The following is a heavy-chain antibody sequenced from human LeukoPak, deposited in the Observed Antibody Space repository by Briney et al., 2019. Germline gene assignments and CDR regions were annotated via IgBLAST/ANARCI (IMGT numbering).Heavy chain of an antibody. J-gene: IGHJ6*03. CDR2: MTTSGNIK. CDR3: ARDPSYDFWSGRGHYMDV. CDR1: GLTLSDDY. V-gene: IGHV3-11*04. D-gene: IGHD3-3*01. Sequence: GGSLRLSCAAPGLTLSDDYMTWVRQAPGKGLESVLIMTTSGNIKSSADSVKGRFTISRDNAKNSLYLQMNSLRAEDTAVYYCARDPSYDFWSGRGHYMDVWGKGTTVTVSS.